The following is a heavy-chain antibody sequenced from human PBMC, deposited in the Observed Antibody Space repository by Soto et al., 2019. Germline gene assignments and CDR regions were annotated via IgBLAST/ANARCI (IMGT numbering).Heavy chain of an antibody. CDR1: GAPFSVYY. V-gene: IGHV4-34*01. D-gene: IGHD3-3*01. J-gene: IGHJ4*02. CDR2: INHTGST. Sequence: SETLSLTCAVYGAPFSVYYWTWIRHPPGKGLEWIGEINHTGSTKYNPSLKSRVTISLDTSKNQFSLSLRSVTAADTAVYYCARGREIFGAVTPFEYWGQGTQVTVSS. CDR3: ARGREIFGAVTPFEY.